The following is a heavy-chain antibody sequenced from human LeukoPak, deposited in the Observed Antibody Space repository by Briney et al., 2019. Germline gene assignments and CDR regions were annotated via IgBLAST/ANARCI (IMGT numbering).Heavy chain of an antibody. CDR1: GFTFSSYA. Sequence: GGSLRPSCAASGFTFSSYAMSWVRQAPGKGREWVASISGSGGSTYYADSVKGRFTISRENSKNTLYLQMNSMRADDTAVYYCAKGEYYYDSSGYSIGNWGQGTLVTVSS. J-gene: IGHJ4*02. D-gene: IGHD3-22*01. CDR3: AKGEYYYDSSGYSIGN. CDR2: ISGSGGST. V-gene: IGHV3-23*01.